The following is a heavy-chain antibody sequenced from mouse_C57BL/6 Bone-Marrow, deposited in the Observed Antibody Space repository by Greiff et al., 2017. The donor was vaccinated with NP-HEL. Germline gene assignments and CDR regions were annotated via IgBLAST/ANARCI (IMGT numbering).Heavy chain of an antibody. D-gene: IGHD2-2*01. V-gene: IGHV1-19*01. Sequence: EVKLMESGPVLVKPGASVKMSCKASGYTFTDYYMNWVKQSHGKSLEWIGVINPYNGGTSYNQKFKGKATSTVDKSSSTAYMELNSLTSEDSAVYYCARMGVTPYYYAMDYWGQGTSVTVSS. J-gene: IGHJ4*01. CDR3: ARMGVTPYYYAMDY. CDR1: GYTFTDYY. CDR2: INPYNGGT.